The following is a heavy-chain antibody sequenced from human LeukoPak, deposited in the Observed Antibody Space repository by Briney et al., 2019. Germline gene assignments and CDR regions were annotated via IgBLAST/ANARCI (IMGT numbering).Heavy chain of an antibody. V-gene: IGHV4-61*02. CDR1: GGSISSGSNY. J-gene: IGHJ5*01. CDR3: ARDQRVLNYYGSERYNWFDS. CDR2: IYTSGST. Sequence: PWETLSLTCTVSGGSISSGSNYWSWIRQPAGKGLESIGCIYTSGSTNYNPSLESRVTISVDTSKNQFSLKLSSLTAADTAVYYWARDQRVLNYYGSERYNWFDSWGRGRLVTVS. D-gene: IGHD3-10*01.